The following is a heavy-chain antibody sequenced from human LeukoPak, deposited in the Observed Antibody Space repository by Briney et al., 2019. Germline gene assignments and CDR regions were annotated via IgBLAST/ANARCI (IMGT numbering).Heavy chain of an antibody. V-gene: IGHV3-23*01. D-gene: IGHD5-24*01. CDR2: ISGSGGST. CDR1: GFTFSSYA. Sequence: GGSPRLSCAASGFTFSSYAMSWVRQAPGKGLEWVSAISGSGGSTYYADSVKGRFTISRDNSKNTLYLQMNSLRAEDTAVYYCAKDQFSEMATRGGVVLVFDYWGQGTLVTVSS. J-gene: IGHJ4*02. CDR3: AKDQFSEMATRGGVVLVFDY.